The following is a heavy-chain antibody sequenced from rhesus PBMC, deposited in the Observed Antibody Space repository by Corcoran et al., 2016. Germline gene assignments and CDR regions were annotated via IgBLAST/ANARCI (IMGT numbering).Heavy chain of an antibody. V-gene: IGHV3S5*01. D-gene: IGHD2-21*01. CDR1: GFTFSSYG. CDR2: SSNGGGST. CDR3: AKNTVLGIMYGLDS. Sequence: EVQLVESGGGLVQPGGSLRLSCAGSGFTFSSYGMSWVGQAPGEGLEWVSYSSNGGGSTYYADSVTGRFTITRDNSKNTLSLQMNSLRAEDTAVYYCAKNTVLGIMYGLDSWGQGVVVTFSS. J-gene: IGHJ6*01.